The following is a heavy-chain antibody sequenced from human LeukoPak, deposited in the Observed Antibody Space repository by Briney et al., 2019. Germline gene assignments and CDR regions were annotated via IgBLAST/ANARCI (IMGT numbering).Heavy chain of an antibody. J-gene: IGHJ5*02. V-gene: IGHV1-24*01. CDR3: AISPYCSGGSCYAAWFDP. D-gene: IGHD2-15*01. CDR2: FDPEDGEP. Sequence: GSSVKVSCKVSGHTLTGLSIQWLRRAPGKGVEWMGGFDPEDGEPIYAQKFKGRVTMPEDTPTDTDYMELSSVRSEDTAVYSCAISPYCSGGSCYAAWFDPWGQGTLVTVSS. CDR1: GHTLTGLS.